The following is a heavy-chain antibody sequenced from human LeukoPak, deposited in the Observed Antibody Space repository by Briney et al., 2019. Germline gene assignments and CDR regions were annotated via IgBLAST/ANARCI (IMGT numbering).Heavy chain of an antibody. D-gene: IGHD7-27*01. CDR1: GDSINNHY. Sequence: SETLSLTCTVSGDSINNHYWNWIRQPPGKGLEWIGHTSYSGSTDYNPSLKSRVTISLDTSKNQFSLKLNSVTAADTALYYCARELGGLYTFEIWGQGTLVTVSS. J-gene: IGHJ3*02. CDR2: TSYSGST. V-gene: IGHV4-59*11. CDR3: ARELGGLYTFEI.